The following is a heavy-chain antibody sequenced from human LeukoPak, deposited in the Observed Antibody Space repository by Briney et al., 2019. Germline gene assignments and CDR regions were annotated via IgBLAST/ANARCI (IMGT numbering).Heavy chain of an antibody. V-gene: IGHV3-11*04. D-gene: IGHD3-22*01. CDR2: ISASGAVP. CDR1: GFRFDSFY. Sequence: GGSLRLSCAASGFRFDSFYMGWIRQVPGKGLDYIALISASGAVPYYAESVEGRFAISRDNAKNSVSLQMNSLSADDTAIYYCARSLIVASEDYWGQGTQVIVSS. CDR3: ARSLIVASEDY. J-gene: IGHJ4*02.